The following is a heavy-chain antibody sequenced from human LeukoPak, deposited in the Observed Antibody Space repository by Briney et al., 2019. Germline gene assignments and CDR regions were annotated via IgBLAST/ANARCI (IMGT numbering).Heavy chain of an antibody. CDR3: ASGDGDYYYYYYGMDV. J-gene: IGHJ6*02. D-gene: IGHD4-17*01. CDR1: GGSFSGYY. Sequence: PSETLSLTCAVYGGSFSGYYWSWIRQPPGKGLEWIGEINHSGSTNYNPSLKSRVTISVDTSKNQFSLKLSSVTAADTAVYYCASGDGDYYYYYYGMDVWGQGTTVTVSS. V-gene: IGHV4-34*01. CDR2: INHSGST.